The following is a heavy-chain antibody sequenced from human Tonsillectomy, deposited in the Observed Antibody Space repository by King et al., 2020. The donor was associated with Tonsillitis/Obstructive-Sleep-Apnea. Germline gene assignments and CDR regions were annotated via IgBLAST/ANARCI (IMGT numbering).Heavy chain of an antibody. D-gene: IGHD3-3*01. CDR1: GFNFTNYS. Sequence: VQLVESGGGLVKPGGSLRLSCAASGFNFTNYSINWVRQAPGKGLEWVSSISSSSNYIYYIDSVKGRFTVSRDNAKNSLYLQMNSLRAEDTAVYYCARDGTSTIFGVAGDTFDIWGQGTMVTVSS. CDR2: ISSSSNYI. V-gene: IGHV3-21*01. J-gene: IGHJ3*02. CDR3: ARDGTSTIFGVAGDTFDI.